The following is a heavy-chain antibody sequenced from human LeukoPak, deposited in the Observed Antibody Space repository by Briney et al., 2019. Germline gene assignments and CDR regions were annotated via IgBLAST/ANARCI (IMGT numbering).Heavy chain of an antibody. CDR2: IKRDGSAK. CDR1: GFTFSSYW. J-gene: IGHJ4*02. V-gene: IGHV3-7*01. Sequence: GGSLRLSCAASGFTFSSYWMTWVRQAPGKGLEWVANIKRDGSAKYYVDSVKGRFTISRDNAKNSLYLQMNSLRAEDTAVYYCARDRNLVRQWLPLDYWGQGTLVTVSS. D-gene: IGHD6-19*01. CDR3: ARDRNLVRQWLPLDY.